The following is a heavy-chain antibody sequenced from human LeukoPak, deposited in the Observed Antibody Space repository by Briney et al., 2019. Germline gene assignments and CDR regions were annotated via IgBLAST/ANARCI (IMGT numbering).Heavy chain of an antibody. D-gene: IGHD2-15*01. Sequence: SVKVSCKASGGTFSSYAISWVRQAPGQGLEWMGGIIPIFGTANYAQKFQGRVTITADESTSTAYMELSSLRSEDTAVYYCARETLNCSGGSCHEKHLNNWFDPWGQGTLVTVSS. CDR1: GGTFSSYA. V-gene: IGHV1-69*13. J-gene: IGHJ5*02. CDR2: IIPIFGTA. CDR3: ARETLNCSGGSCHEKHLNNWFDP.